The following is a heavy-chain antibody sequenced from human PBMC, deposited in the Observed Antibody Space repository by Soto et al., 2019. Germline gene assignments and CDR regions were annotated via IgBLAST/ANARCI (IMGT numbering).Heavy chain of an antibody. D-gene: IGHD3-10*01. CDR1: GFTFSSYA. V-gene: IGHV3-23*01. Sequence: EVQLLESGGGLVQPGGSLRLSCAASGFTFSSYAMWWVRQAPGKGLECVSAISGGGETTYYADSVKGQFTISRDNSKNTLYLQMNSLRAEDTAVYYCAFTSGSGSYYCDYWGQGTLVTVSS. CDR2: ISGGGETT. J-gene: IGHJ4*02. CDR3: AFTSGSGSYYCDY.